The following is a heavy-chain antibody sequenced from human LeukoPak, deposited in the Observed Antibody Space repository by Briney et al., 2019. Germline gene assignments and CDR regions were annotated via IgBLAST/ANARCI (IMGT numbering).Heavy chain of an antibody. J-gene: IGHJ6*02. CDR2: ISSSGSGT. V-gene: IGHV3-23*01. CDR1: GFTFSSYA. Sequence: GGSLRLSCAASGFTFSSYAMSWVRQAPGKGLEWVSAISSSGSGTYYADSVKGRFAISRDSSKNTLYLQINSLRAEDTAVYYCAKYLGYCSSTSCNYGMDVWGQGTTVTVSS. CDR3: AKYLGYCSSTSCNYGMDV. D-gene: IGHD2-2*01.